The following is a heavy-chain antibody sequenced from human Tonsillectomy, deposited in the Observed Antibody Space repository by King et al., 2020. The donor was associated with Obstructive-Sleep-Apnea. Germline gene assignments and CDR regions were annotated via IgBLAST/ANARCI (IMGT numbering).Heavy chain of an antibody. CDR3: ARVVSPKVYGDYSEYFDY. J-gene: IGHJ4*02. V-gene: IGHV4-59*01. Sequence: VQLQESGPGLVKPSETLSLTCTVSGGSISSYYWSWIRQPPGKGLEWIGYMYYSGSTNYNPSLKSRVTISVDTSKNQFSLKLSSVTAADTAVYYCARVVSPKVYGDYSEYFDYWGQGTLVTVSS. CDR2: MYYSGST. D-gene: IGHD4-17*01. CDR1: GGSISSYY.